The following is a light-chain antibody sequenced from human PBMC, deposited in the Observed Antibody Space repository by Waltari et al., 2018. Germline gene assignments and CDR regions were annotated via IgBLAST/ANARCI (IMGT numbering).Light chain of an antibody. Sequence: DIQVTQSPSSLSASVGNRVPITCRPSQSISTSLNWYQQKPGKPPKLLIFAASALQSGVSSRFSGSGSQTDFTLTIRNLQPEDFATYYCQQSYRAPQTFGGGTKVDMK. V-gene: IGKV1-39*01. CDR2: AAS. J-gene: IGKJ4*01. CDR1: QSISTS. CDR3: QQSYRAPQT.